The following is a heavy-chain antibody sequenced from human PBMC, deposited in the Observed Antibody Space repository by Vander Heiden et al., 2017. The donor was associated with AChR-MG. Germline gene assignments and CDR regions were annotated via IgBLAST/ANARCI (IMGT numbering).Heavy chain of an antibody. J-gene: IGHJ1*01. CDR1: GYTFTTYG. CDR2: ISAYYGDT. CDR3: TREGGDSTAYYFQY. D-gene: IGHD3-16*01. V-gene: IGHV1-18*01. Sequence: QVQLVQSGTEVKKPGASVKVSCKTSGYTFTTYGIRWVRQAPGQGLEWMGWISAYYGDTNYAQKLQGRVTMTTDTSTSTAYMELRGLTFDDTAVYYCTREGGDSTAYYFQYWGQGTLVAVSS.